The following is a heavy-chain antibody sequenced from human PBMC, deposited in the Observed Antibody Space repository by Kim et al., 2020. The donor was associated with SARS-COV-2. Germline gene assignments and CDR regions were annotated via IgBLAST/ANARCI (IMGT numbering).Heavy chain of an antibody. Sequence: LKSRVTISVDTSKNQFSLKLSSVTAADTAVYYCARGLGYSSRRANWFDPWGQGTLVTVSS. CDR3: ARGLGYSSRRANWFDP. V-gene: IGHV4-34*01. D-gene: IGHD6-13*01. J-gene: IGHJ5*02.